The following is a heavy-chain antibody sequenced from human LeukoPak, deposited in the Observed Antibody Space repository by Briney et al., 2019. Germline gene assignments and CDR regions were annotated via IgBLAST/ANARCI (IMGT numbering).Heavy chain of an antibody. CDR3: VKDGYCGSNRCYTWFYP. J-gene: IGHJ5*02. D-gene: IGHD2-2*02. CDR1: GFTFGSYA. Sequence: PGGSLRLSCVASGFTFGSYAMHWVRQAPGKGLEWVGVISYDGNNKYYADSVKGRFTISRANSRNTLYVQMDSLRVEDTAVYYCVKDGYCGSNRCYTWFYPWGQGTLVTASS. V-gene: IGHV3-30*04. CDR2: ISYDGNNK.